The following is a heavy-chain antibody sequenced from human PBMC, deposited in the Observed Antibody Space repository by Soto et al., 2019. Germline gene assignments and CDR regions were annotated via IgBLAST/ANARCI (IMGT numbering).Heavy chain of an antibody. CDR3: AKDGYCSSTGCARGDY. CDR2: ISGSGGST. J-gene: IGHJ4*02. D-gene: IGHD2-2*03. CDR1: GFTFSSYA. V-gene: IGHV3-23*01. Sequence: EVQLLESGGGLVQPGGSLRLSCAASGFTFSSYAMSWVRQAPGKGLEWVSAISGSGGSTYYADSVKGRFTISRDNSKNTLYLQMNSLRAEDTAVYYCAKDGYCSSTGCARGDYWGQGTLVTVSS.